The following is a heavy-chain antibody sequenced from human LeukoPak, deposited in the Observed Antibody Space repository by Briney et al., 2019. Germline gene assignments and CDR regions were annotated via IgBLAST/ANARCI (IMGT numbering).Heavy chain of an antibody. V-gene: IGHV1-2*02. CDR1: GYTFTGYY. J-gene: IGHJ5*02. D-gene: IGHD2-2*01. Sequence: ASVKVSCKASGYTFTGYYMHWVRQAPGQGLEWIGWINPNSGGTNYAQKFQGRVTMTRDTSISTAYMELSRLRSDDTAVYYCARPVGYCSSTSCSAAGYNWFDPWGQGTLVTVSS. CDR2: INPNSGGT. CDR3: ARPVGYCSSTSCSAAGYNWFDP.